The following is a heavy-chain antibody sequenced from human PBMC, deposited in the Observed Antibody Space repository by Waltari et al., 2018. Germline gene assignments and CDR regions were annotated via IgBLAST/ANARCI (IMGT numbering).Heavy chain of an antibody. Sequence: EVQLVESGGGLVQPGGSLRLSCAASGFSISTYYMRWVRQAPGKGLGGVATRKQDGRVKYEVDSVKGRSTTSRDNAKNSMYLQMNSLKAEDTAVYYCARRKWNYGSDDGMDVWGQGTTVTVSS. CDR2: RKQDGRVK. D-gene: IGHD1-7*01. J-gene: IGHJ6*02. CDR3: ARRKWNYGSDDGMDV. V-gene: IGHV3-7*01. CDR1: GFSISTYY.